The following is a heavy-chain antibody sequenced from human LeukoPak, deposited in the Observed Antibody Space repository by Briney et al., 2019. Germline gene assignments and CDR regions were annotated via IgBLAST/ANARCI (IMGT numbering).Heavy chain of an antibody. V-gene: IGHV5-10-1*01. CDR1: GYSFTTYW. CDR2: IDPSDSYT. J-gene: IGHJ3*02. Sequence: GESLKISCEASGYSFTTYWISWVRQMPGKGLEWMGRIDPSDSYTNYSPSFQGHVTISADKSISTAYLQWSSLKASDTAIYYCARRRLPDAFDIWGQGTMVTVSS. D-gene: IGHD2-15*01. CDR3: ARRRLPDAFDI.